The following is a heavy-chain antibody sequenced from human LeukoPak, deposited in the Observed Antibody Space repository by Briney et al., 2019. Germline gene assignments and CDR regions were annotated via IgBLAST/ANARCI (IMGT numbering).Heavy chain of an antibody. Sequence: PSETLSLTCAVYGGSFSGYYWSWIRRPPGKGLEWIGEINHSGSTNYNPSLKSRVTISVDTSKNQFSLKLSSVTAADTAVYYCARRRPRYFDWLLPTPGFDYWGQGTLVTVSS. CDR3: ARRRPRYFDWLLPTPGFDY. CDR1: GGSFSGYY. D-gene: IGHD3-9*01. CDR2: INHSGST. V-gene: IGHV4-34*01. J-gene: IGHJ4*02.